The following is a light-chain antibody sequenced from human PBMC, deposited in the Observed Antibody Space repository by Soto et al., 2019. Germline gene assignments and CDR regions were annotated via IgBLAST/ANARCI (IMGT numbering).Light chain of an antibody. J-gene: IGKJ5*01. CDR3: QQFNSYPRFSFT. CDR2: DAS. Sequence: AIQLTQSPSSLSASVGDRVTITCRASQGISSALAWYQQKPGKAPKLLIYDASSLESGVPSRFSGSGSGTDFTLTISSLQPEDFATYYCQQFNSYPRFSFTFGQGTRLEIK. CDR1: QGISSA. V-gene: IGKV1-13*02.